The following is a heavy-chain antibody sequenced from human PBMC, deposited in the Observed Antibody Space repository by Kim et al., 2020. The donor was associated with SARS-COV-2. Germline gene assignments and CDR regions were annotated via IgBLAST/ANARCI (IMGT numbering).Heavy chain of an antibody. D-gene: IGHD5-18*01. CDR1: GFTFSSYA. CDR3: AKVRIQLWLPYYYGMDV. V-gene: IGHV3-23*01. Sequence: GGSLRLSCAASGFTFSSYAMSWVRQAPGKGLEWVSAISGSGGSTYYADSVKGRFTISRDNSKNTLYLQMNSLRAEDTAVYYCAKVRIQLWLPYYYGMDVWGQGTTVTVSS. J-gene: IGHJ6*02. CDR2: ISGSGGST.